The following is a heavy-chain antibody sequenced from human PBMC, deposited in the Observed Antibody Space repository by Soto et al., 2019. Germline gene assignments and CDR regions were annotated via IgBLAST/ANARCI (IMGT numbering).Heavy chain of an antibody. V-gene: IGHV4-59*01. Sequence: PSETLSLTCTVSGGSINSYYWSWIRQSPEKGLEWIGYIYGSGSTNYNPSLKSRVTISVDTSKNHFSLSLTSVTAADTAVYYCAAAPRYWGQGTPVTVSS. CDR1: GGSINSYY. J-gene: IGHJ4*02. D-gene: IGHD2-15*01. CDR3: AAAPRY. CDR2: IYGSGST.